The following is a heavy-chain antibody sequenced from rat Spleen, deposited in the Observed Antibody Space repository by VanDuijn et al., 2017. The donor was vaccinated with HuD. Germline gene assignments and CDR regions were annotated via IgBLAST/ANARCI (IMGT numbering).Heavy chain of an antibody. V-gene: IGHV5-25*01. CDR3: SKWGDSGYFDY. CDR1: GFTFSDYY. Sequence: EVQLVESGGGLVQPGRSMKLSCAASGFTFSDYYMAWVRQAPTKGLEWVASITNASGRTYYRDSVKGRFSISRDNAKSTLYLQMDSLRSEDTATYYCSKWGDSGYFDYWGQGVMVTVSS. D-gene: IGHD4-3*01. J-gene: IGHJ2*01. CDR2: ITNASGRT.